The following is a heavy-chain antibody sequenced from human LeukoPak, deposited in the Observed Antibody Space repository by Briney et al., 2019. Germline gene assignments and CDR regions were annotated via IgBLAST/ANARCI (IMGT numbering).Heavy chain of an antibody. D-gene: IGHD1-26*01. Sequence: PGGSLILSSVGSGITLSSYWMQLVRQAPGKGLVWVSRINSDGRSTNYADSVKGRFTISRDNAKNSLYLQMNSLRAEDTAAYYCARDLGGYFDLWGRGTLVTVSS. V-gene: IGHV3-74*01. CDR1: GITLSSYW. CDR3: ARDLGGYFDL. CDR2: INSDGRST. J-gene: IGHJ2*01.